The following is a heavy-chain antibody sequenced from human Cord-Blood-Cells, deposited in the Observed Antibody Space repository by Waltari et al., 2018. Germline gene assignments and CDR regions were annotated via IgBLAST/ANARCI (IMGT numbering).Heavy chain of an antibody. CDR2: INTNTGNP. CDR3: AQGCSSTSCPMPHFDY. J-gene: IGHJ4*02. V-gene: IGHV7-4-1*02. CDR1: GYTFTSYA. D-gene: IGHD2-2*01. Sequence: QVQLVQSGSELKKPGASVKVSCKASGYTFTSYAMNWVRPAPAQGLEWMGWINTNTGNPTYAQGFTGRFVFSLDTSVSTAYLQISSLKAEDTAVYYCAQGCSSTSCPMPHFDYWGQGTLVTVSS.